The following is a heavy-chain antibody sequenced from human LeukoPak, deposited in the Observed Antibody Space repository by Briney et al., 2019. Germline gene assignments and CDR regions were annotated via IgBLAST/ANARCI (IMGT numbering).Heavy chain of an antibody. J-gene: IGHJ4*02. Sequence: PSQTLSLTCTVSGGSISSGSYYWSWIRQHPGKGLEWIGYSYYSGSTNYNPSLKSRVTISLDTSKNQFSLKLTSVTAADTAVYYCAKSGSYYGSTSGWGQGTLVTVSP. V-gene: IGHV4-31*03. CDR3: AKSGSYYGSTSG. D-gene: IGHD3-10*01. CDR1: GGSISSGSYY. CDR2: SYYSGST.